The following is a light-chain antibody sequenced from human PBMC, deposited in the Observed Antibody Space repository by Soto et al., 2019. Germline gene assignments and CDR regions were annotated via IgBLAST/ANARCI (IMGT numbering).Light chain of an antibody. J-gene: IGLJ3*02. CDR3: ASWDDSLDGHWV. Sequence: QPVLTQPPSASGTPGQRLSISCSGSSSNIGRNTVNWYQQFPGTAPKLLIYSTNRRPSGVPDRFSGSKSGTSASLAISGLQSEDEADYYCASWDDSLDGHWVFGGGTKLTVL. CDR1: SSNIGRNT. CDR2: STN. V-gene: IGLV1-44*01.